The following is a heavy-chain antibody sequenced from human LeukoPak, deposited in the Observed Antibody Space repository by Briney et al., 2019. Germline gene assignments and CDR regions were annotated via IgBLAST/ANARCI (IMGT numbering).Heavy chain of an antibody. CDR1: GFTFTGYE. CDR3: ARAAYMVRGVIITPPFDY. J-gene: IGHJ4*02. Sequence: GGSLRLSRAASGFTFTGYEMNWVRQAPGKGLEWVSSISSTGSTMYYADSVKGRFTISRDNAKNSLYLQMNSLRAEDTAIYYCARAAYMVRGVIITPPFDYWGQGTLVTVSS. V-gene: IGHV3-48*03. D-gene: IGHD3-10*01. CDR2: ISSTGSTM.